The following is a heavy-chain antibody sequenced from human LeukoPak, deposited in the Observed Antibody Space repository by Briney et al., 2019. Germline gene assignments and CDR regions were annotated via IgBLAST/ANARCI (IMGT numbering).Heavy chain of an antibody. D-gene: IGHD2-2*01. CDR1: GFTFSSYG. CDR2: IWYDGSNK. J-gene: IGHJ4*02. CDR3: ARGYCSSTSCYFDY. V-gene: IGHV3-33*01. Sequence: PGRSLRLSCAASGFTFSSYGMHWVRQAPGKGLEWVAVIWYDGSNKYYADSVKGRFTISRDNSKNTLYLQMNSLRADDTALYYCARGYCSSTSCYFDYWGQGTLVTVSS.